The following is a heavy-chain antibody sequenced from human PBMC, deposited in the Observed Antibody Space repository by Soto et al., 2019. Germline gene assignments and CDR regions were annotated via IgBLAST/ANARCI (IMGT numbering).Heavy chain of an antibody. CDR3: AETMGITMVRGVIDGMDV. CDR1: GYTFTSYG. D-gene: IGHD3-10*01. J-gene: IGHJ6*02. CDR2: ISAYNGNT. Sequence: GASVKVSCKASGYTFTSYGISWVRQAPGQGLEWMGWISAYNGNTNYAQKLQGRVTMTTDTSTSTAYMELRSLRSDDTAVYYCAETMGITMVRGVIDGMDVWGQGTTVTVSS. V-gene: IGHV1-18*01.